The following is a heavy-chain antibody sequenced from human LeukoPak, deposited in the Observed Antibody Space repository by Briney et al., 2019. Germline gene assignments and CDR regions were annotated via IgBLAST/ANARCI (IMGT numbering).Heavy chain of an antibody. Sequence: GASVKVSCKASGGTFSSYAISWVRQAPGQGLEWMGGIIPIFGTANYAQKFQGRVTITTDESTSTAYMELSSLRSEDTAVYYCARAQNYGDYLSPYDYWGRGTLVTVSS. CDR2: IIPIFGTA. CDR1: GGTFSSYA. CDR3: ARAQNYGDYLSPYDY. J-gene: IGHJ4*02. D-gene: IGHD4-17*01. V-gene: IGHV1-69*05.